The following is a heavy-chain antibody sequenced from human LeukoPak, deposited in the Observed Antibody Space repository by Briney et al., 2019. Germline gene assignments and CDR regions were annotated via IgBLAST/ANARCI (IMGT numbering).Heavy chain of an antibody. D-gene: IGHD1-26*01. CDR1: GFTFSSYA. CDR2: ISGSGGST. Sequence: PGGSLRLSCAASGFTFSSYAMSWVRQAPGKGLEWVSAISGSGGSTYYADSVKGRFTISRDNSKNTLYLQMNSLRAEDTAVYYCAKVEELVGAPYYFDYWGQGTLVTVSS. J-gene: IGHJ4*02. CDR3: AKVEELVGAPYYFDY. V-gene: IGHV3-23*01.